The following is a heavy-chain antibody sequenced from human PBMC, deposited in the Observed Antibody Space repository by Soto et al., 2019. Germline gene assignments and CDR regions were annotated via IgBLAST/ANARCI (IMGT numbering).Heavy chain of an antibody. CDR2: IYYSGTT. Sequence: GSLRLSCAASGFTFSDYYMSWIRQSPGKGLDWIGNIYYSGTTYYHPSLKSRISISIDTSKNQFSLTVTSVTAADTGVYFCVRQRRVTVGEIDNWGRGTLVTVSS. CDR3: VRQRRVTVGEIDN. V-gene: IGHV4-34*01. CDR1: GFTFSDYY. D-gene: IGHD4-17*01. J-gene: IGHJ4*02.